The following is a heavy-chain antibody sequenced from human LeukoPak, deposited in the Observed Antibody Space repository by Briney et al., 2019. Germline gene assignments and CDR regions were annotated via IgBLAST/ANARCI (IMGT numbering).Heavy chain of an antibody. D-gene: IGHD3-22*01. CDR3: ARGASLTYYYDSSGFFSFDY. J-gene: IGHJ4*02. Sequence: ASVKVSCKASEYTFTGYYINWVRQAPGQGLEWMGWINPKSRGTDYAQKFRGRVTLTRDKPISTVYMELNALRSDDTAVYYCARGASLTYYYDSSGFFSFDYWGQGTLVTVSS. CDR2: INPKSRGT. V-gene: IGHV1-2*02. CDR1: EYTFTGYY.